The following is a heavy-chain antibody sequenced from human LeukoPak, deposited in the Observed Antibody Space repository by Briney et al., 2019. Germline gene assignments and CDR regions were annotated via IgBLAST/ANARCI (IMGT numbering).Heavy chain of an antibody. CDR2: IYYSGST. D-gene: IGHD2-15*01. CDR1: GGSISSSSYY. Sequence: PSETLSLTCNVSGGSISSSSYYWAWIRQPSGKGLEWIGSIYYSGSTYYNPSLKSRVTISVDTSKNQFSLKLTSVTAADTAVYYCARHSREGSAWYLVGGPTDYWGQGTLVTVSS. J-gene: IGHJ4*02. CDR3: ARHSREGSAWYLVGGPTDY. V-gene: IGHV4-39*01.